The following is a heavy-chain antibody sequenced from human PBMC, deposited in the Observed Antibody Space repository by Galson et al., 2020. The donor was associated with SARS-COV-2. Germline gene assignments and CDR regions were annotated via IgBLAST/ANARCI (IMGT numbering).Heavy chain of an antibody. D-gene: IGHD6-13*01. J-gene: IGHJ4*02. CDR3: AKYCLAASGYYFDY. CDR2: ISSSCRST. CDR1: GFTFTSHA. V-gene: IGHV3-23*01. Sequence: GESLKISCAASGFTFTSHAMSWVRQAPGRGLEWVSSISSSCRSTYYGDSVKGRFTISRDNSKNTLYLQMNSLRTEDTAVYYCAKYCLAASGYYFDYWGQGTLATVSS.